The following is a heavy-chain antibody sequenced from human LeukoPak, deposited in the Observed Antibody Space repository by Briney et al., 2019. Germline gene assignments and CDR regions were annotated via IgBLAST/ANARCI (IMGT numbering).Heavy chain of an antibody. D-gene: IGHD6-13*01. Sequence: GSSVKVSCKASGGTFSSYAISWVLQAPGQGLEWMGRIIPIFGTANYAQKFQGRVTITTDESTSTAYMELSSLRSEDTAVYYCASSGDSSSWSAPFDYWGQGTLVTVSS. V-gene: IGHV1-69*05. CDR1: GGTFSSYA. CDR2: IIPIFGTA. J-gene: IGHJ4*02. CDR3: ASSGDSSSWSAPFDY.